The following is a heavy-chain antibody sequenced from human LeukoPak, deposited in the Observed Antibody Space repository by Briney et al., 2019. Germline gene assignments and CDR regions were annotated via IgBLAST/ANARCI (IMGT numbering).Heavy chain of an antibody. D-gene: IGHD5-18*01. CDR2: IWYDGSNK. Sequence: PGRSLRLSCAASGFTFSSYGMHWVRQAPGKGLEWAAVIWYDGSNKYYADSVKGRFTISRDNSKNTLYLQMNSLRAEDTAVYYCAREARGYSYGDFDYWGQGTLVTVSS. V-gene: IGHV3-33*01. CDR1: GFTFSSYG. J-gene: IGHJ4*02. CDR3: AREARGYSYGDFDY.